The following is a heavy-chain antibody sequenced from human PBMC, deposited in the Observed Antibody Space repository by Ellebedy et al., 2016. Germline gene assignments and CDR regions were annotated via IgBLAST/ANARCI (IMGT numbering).Heavy chain of an antibody. V-gene: IGHV3-53*01. CDR1: GFTVSSHY. Sequence: GESLKISXAASGFTVSSHYMSWVRQAPGKGLEWVSVIYSGGTTFYADSVDGRFAISRDNSKNTVYMEMNSLRAEDTALYYCVEGFRDFDYWGQGILVTVSS. D-gene: IGHD1-1*01. CDR2: IYSGGTT. CDR3: VEGFRDFDY. J-gene: IGHJ4*02.